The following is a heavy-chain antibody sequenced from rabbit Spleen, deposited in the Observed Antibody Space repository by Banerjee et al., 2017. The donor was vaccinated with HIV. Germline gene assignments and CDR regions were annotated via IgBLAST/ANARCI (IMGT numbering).Heavy chain of an antibody. V-gene: IGHV1S45*01. Sequence: QQQLKESGGGLVTPGGNLTLTCTASGFDINSYHMSWVRQAPGKGLEWIGCINVRSGETVYATWAKGRFTCSKTSSTTVTLQMTRLTAADTATYFCARDSGSSFSSYGMDLWGQGTLVTVS. D-gene: IGHD8-1*01. CDR1: GFDINSYHM. CDR2: INVRSGET. CDR3: ARDSGSSFSSYGMDL. J-gene: IGHJ6*01.